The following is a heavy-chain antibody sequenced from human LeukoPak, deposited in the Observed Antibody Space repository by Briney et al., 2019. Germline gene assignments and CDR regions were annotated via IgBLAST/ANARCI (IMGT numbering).Heavy chain of an antibody. J-gene: IGHJ4*02. Sequence: PSETLSLTCAVYGGSFSGYYWSWIRQPPGKGLEWIGEINHSGSTNYNPSLKSRVTISVDTSKNQFSLKLRSVTAADTAVYYCARWPHYWGQGTLVTVSS. CDR1: GGSFSGYY. CDR2: INHSGST. CDR3: ARWPHY. V-gene: IGHV4-34*01.